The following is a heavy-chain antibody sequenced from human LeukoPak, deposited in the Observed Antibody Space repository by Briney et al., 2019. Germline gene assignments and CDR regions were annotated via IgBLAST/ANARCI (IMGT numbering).Heavy chain of an antibody. CDR1: GYTFTGYY. J-gene: IGHJ4*02. Sequence: ASVKVSCKASGYTFTGYYMHWVRQAPGQGVEWMGWINPNSGGTNYAQKFQGRVTMTRDTSISTAYMELSRLRSDDTAVYYCARVEETATSYWGQGTLVTVSS. V-gene: IGHV1-2*02. CDR3: ARVEETATSY. CDR2: INPNSGGT.